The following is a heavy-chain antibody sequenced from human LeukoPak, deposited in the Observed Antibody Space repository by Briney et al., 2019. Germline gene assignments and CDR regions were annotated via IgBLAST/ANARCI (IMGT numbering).Heavy chain of an antibody. J-gene: IGHJ4*02. CDR3: ARAYPHPRSPKFFDD. Sequence: PGGSLRLSCAASGFTFNTYNMNWVRQAPGKGLEWVSCISSGGDTTYSADSVKGRFIISRDNAKNSLFLQMNSLRDEGTAVYFCARAYPHPRSPKFFDDWGQGTLVTVSS. V-gene: IGHV3-48*02. D-gene: IGHD2-21*01. CDR1: GFTFNTYN. CDR2: ISSGGDTT.